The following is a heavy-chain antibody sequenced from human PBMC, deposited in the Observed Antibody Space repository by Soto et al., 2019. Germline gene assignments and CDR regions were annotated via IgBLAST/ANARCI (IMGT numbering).Heavy chain of an antibody. D-gene: IGHD3-22*01. Sequence: PGESLKISCKGSGYRFTSHGIAWVRQMAGKGLEWMGIVYPGDSDIRYSPSFQGQVTISADKSINTAYLQWSSLKASDTAIYYCARREYYDSSGSANWFDPWGQGTLVTV. J-gene: IGHJ5*02. CDR1: GYRFTSHG. CDR2: VYPGDSDI. CDR3: ARREYYDSSGSANWFDP. V-gene: IGHV5-51*01.